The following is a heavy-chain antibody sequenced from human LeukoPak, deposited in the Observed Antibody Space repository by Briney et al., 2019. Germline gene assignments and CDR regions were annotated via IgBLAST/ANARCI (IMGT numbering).Heavy chain of an antibody. CDR3: ARDSNPRGGYDAFDF. CDR1: GFTFSGYR. Sequence: GGSLRLSCTASGFTFSGYRMTWVRQAPGKGLEWVANIKGDESKKYYVDSVEGRFTISRDNAKNSLYLQMNSLRAEDTAVYYCARDSNPRGGYDAFDFWGQGTLVTVSS. CDR2: IKGDESKK. J-gene: IGHJ3*01. V-gene: IGHV3-7*01. D-gene: IGHD3-10*01.